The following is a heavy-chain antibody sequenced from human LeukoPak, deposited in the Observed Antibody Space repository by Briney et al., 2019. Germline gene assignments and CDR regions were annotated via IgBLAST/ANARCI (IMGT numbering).Heavy chain of an antibody. CDR3: ARDVDPRVPFDY. CDR1: GFTFSSYE. V-gene: IGHV3-48*03. Sequence: GGSLRLSCAASGFTFSSYEMNWVRQAPGKGLEWVSYISSSGSTIYYADSVKGRFTISRDNAKNSLYLQMNSLRGEDTAVYYCARDVDPRVPFDYWGQGTLVTVSS. J-gene: IGHJ4*02. CDR2: ISSSGSTI.